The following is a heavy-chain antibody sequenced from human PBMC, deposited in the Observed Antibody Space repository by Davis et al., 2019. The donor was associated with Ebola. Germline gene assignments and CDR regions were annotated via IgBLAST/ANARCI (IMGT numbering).Heavy chain of an antibody. D-gene: IGHD3-3*01. V-gene: IGHV3-30*04. CDR1: GFTFSTYA. CDR3: ARPENYDFWSGVDY. Sequence: GGSLRLSCAASGFTFSTYAMHWVRQAPGKGLEWVAVISYDGSNKYYADSVKGRFTISRDNSKSTLYLQMNSLRAEDTAVYYCARPENYDFWSGVDYWSQGTLVTVSS. J-gene: IGHJ4*02. CDR2: ISYDGSNK.